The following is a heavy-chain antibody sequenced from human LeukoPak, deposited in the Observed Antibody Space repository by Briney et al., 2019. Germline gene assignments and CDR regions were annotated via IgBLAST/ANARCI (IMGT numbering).Heavy chain of an antibody. V-gene: IGHV3-74*03. CDR3: ATATTPTISRHYFDS. CDR1: GFTFSGHW. D-gene: IGHD5-24*01. J-gene: IGHJ4*02. CDR2: INEHGTDS. Sequence: GGSLRLSCTASGFTFSGHWIHWVRQAPGMGLVWVSRINEHGTDSMYAESVKGRFTISRDNAKNTVYLQMNSLRAEDTAVYYCATATTPTISRHYFDSWGQGTLVTVSS.